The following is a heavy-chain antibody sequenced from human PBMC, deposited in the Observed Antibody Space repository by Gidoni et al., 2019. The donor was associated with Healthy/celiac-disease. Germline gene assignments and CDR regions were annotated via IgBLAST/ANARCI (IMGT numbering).Heavy chain of an antibody. CDR1: GGSISSYY. CDR2: IYYSGST. Sequence: QVQLQESGPGLVKPSETLSLTCTVSGGSISSYYWSWIRQPPGKGLEWNGYIYYSGSTNYNPYLKSRDPISGDTCKNQFSLKLRYVTAADTDVYYWARGAMPIAVAASKNWFDPWGQGTLVTVSS. J-gene: IGHJ5*02. V-gene: IGHV4-59*01. D-gene: IGHD6-19*01. CDR3: ARGAMPIAVAASKNWFDP.